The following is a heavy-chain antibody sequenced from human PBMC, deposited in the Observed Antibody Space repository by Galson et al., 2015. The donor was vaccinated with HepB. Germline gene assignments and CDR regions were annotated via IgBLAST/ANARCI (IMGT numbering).Heavy chain of an antibody. CDR2: IHSDGSST. V-gene: IGHV3-74*01. D-gene: IGHD1-26*01. CDR1: GFTFSSYW. Sequence: SLRLSCAASGFTFSSYWMHWVRQVPGKGLVWVARIHSDGSSTSYADSVKGRFTISRDNAKNTLYLQMNSLRAEETAVYYCARDKSGSQYYLDYGGQGTLVPVSS. CDR3: ARDKSGSQYYLDY. J-gene: IGHJ4*02.